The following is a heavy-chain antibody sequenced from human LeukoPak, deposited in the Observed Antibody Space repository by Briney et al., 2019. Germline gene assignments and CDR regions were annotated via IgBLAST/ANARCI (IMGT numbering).Heavy chain of an antibody. Sequence: SGTLSLTCAVSGGSISSSNWWSWVRQPPGKGLEWIGEIYHSGSTNYNPSLKSRVTISVDKSKNQFSLKLSSVTAADTAVYYCARRSYGGLYYFDYWSQGTLVTVSS. CDR3: ARRSYGGLYYFDY. J-gene: IGHJ4*02. D-gene: IGHD4-23*01. CDR2: IYHSGST. CDR1: GGSISSSNW. V-gene: IGHV4-4*02.